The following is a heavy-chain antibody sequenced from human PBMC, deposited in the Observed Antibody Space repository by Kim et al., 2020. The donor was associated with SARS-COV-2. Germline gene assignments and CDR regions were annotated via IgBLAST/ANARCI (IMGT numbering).Heavy chain of an antibody. CDR1: GFTFTTFA. V-gene: IGHV3-23*01. CDR3: AKDFGYCSSTSCYPPYGMDV. D-gene: IGHD2-2*03. CDR2: ISDNGVRT. Sequence: GGSLRLSCAASGFTFTTFAMSWVRQAPGKGPEWVASISDNGVRTYYADSVKGRFTISRDNSKNTLYIQMNSLRADDTAVYYCAKDFGYCSSTSCYPPYGMDVWGQGTTVTVS. J-gene: IGHJ6*02.